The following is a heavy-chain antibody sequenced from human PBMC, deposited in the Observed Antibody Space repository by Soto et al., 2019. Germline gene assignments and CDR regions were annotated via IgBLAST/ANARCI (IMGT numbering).Heavy chain of an antibody. Sequence: ASVKVSCKASGYTFTSYGISWVRQAPGQGLEWMGWISAYNGNTNYAQKLQGRVTMTTDTSTSTAYMELRSLRSDDTAVYYCASQWFGESPFYMDVWGKGTTVTVSS. V-gene: IGHV1-18*01. CDR3: ASQWFGESPFYMDV. CDR2: ISAYNGNT. J-gene: IGHJ6*03. D-gene: IGHD3-10*01. CDR1: GYTFTSYG.